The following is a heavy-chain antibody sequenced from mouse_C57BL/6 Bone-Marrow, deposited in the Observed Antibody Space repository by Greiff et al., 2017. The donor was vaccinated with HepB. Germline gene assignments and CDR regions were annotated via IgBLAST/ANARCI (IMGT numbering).Heavy chain of an antibody. CDR1: GYTFTSYW. CDR2: IHPNSGST. D-gene: IGHD2-5*01. CDR3: ADSNYVYYAMDY. Sequence: QVQLQQPGAELVKPGASVKLSCKASGYTFTSYWMHWVKQRPGQGLEWIGMIHPNSGSTNYNEKFKSKATLTVDKSSSTAYMQISSLTSEDSAVYDCADSNYVYYAMDYWGQGTSVTVSS. J-gene: IGHJ4*01. V-gene: IGHV1-64*01.